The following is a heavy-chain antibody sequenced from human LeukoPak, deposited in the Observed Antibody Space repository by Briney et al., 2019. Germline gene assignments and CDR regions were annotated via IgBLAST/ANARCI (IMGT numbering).Heavy chain of an antibody. J-gene: IGHJ6*02. CDR2: IYTSGST. V-gene: IGHV4-4*07. Sequence: PSQTLSLTCTVSGGSISSYYWSWIRQPAGKGLEWIGRIYTSGSTNYNPSLKSRVTMSVDTSKNQFSLKLSSVTAADTAVYYCARDHAVTTSYYYYYYGMDVWGQGTTVTVSS. D-gene: IGHD4-17*01. CDR3: ARDHAVTTSYYYYYYGMDV. CDR1: GGSISSYY.